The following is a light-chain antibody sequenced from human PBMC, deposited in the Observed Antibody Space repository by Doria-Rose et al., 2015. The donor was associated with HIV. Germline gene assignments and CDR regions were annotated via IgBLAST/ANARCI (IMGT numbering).Light chain of an antibody. Sequence: DIRLTQSPESLGMSLGERATINCKSNQSLLYTSTNYLAWYQQKPGQPPKLLIYWASTRQSGVPARFSGSGSGTDFTLTISSLEAEDVAVYYCQQYYDTPSFGPGTTVDIK. J-gene: IGKJ3*01. CDR1: QSLLYTSTNY. V-gene: IGKV4-1*01. CDR2: WAS. CDR3: QQYYDTPS.